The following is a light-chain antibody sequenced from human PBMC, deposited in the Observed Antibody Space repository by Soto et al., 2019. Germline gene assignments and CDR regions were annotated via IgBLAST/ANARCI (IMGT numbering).Light chain of an antibody. CDR1: QTVGSY. V-gene: IGKV3-11*01. J-gene: IGKJ4*01. CDR3: SQRGNGSPT. CDR2: DAA. Sequence: ESVLTKSPATLSLSPGERATLSCRASQTVGSYLAWYQQKPGQAPRLRIYDAASRATGIPARFSGGGSGTDFTLTSTSVAPEDFAVYYCSQRGNGSPTFGGWTKLEIK.